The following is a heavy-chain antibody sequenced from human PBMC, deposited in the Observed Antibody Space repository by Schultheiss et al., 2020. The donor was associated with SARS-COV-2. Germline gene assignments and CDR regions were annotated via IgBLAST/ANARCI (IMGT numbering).Heavy chain of an antibody. CDR1: GYTFTGYY. D-gene: IGHD3-9*01. CDR3: ARNQDILTGYPNSLDY. J-gene: IGHJ4*02. Sequence: ASVKVSCKASGYTFTGYYMHWVRQAPGQGLEWMGIINPSGGSTSYAQKFQGRVTMTRDTSISTAYMELSRLRSDDTAVYYCARNQDILTGYPNSLDYWGQGTLVTVSS. CDR2: INPSGGST. V-gene: IGHV1-2*02.